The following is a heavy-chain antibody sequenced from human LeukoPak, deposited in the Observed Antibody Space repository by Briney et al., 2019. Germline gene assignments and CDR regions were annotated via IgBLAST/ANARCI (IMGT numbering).Heavy chain of an antibody. CDR2: ISGSGGST. CDR3: AKDSSFFTSSPMNY. D-gene: IGHD2-2*01. CDR1: GITFSNVV. V-gene: IGHV3-23*01. Sequence: PGGSLRLSCAASGITFSNVVMSWVRQAPGKGLEWVSVISGSGGSTYYADSVKGRFTISRDNSKNTLYLQMNSLRAEDTAVYYCAKDSSFFTSSPMNYWGQGTLVTVSS. J-gene: IGHJ4*02.